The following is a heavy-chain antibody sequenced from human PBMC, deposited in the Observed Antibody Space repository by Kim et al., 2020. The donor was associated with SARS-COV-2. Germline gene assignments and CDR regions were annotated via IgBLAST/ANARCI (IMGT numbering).Heavy chain of an antibody. J-gene: IGHJ5*02. Sequence: SETLSLTCTVSGGSISSGNHYWSWIRQTPERGLEWIGYIYYSGSTKYNPSLESRITISRDTSKNQFSLNFGFVTVADTVVDYCTRQHGSTWGFDAWGEG. V-gene: IGHV4-30-4*01. D-gene: IGHD6-13*01. CDR3: TRQHGSTWGFDA. CDR1: GGSISSGNHY. CDR2: IYYSGST.